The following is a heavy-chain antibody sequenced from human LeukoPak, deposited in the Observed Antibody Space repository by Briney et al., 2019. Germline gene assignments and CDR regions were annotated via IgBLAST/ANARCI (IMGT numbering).Heavy chain of an antibody. CDR2: ISYDGSNK. CDR1: GFTFSSHG. Sequence: QPGGSLRLSCAASGFTFSSHGMHWVRQAPGKGLEWVAVISYDGSNKYYADSVKGRFTISRDNAKNSLYLQMNSLRAEDTALYYCAKGEGPYYDILTGYSKGYFDYWGQGTLVTVSS. V-gene: IGHV3-30*18. D-gene: IGHD3-9*01. CDR3: AKGEGPYYDILTGYSKGYFDY. J-gene: IGHJ4*02.